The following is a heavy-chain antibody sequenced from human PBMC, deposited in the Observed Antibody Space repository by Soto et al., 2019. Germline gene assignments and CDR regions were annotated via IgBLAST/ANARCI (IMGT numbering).Heavy chain of an antibody. D-gene: IGHD3-10*01. J-gene: IGHJ6*02. CDR3: AREPHYSAPRYGIDV. CDR1: GFTFSSYW. V-gene: IGHV3-7*03. Sequence: EVQLVESGGGLVQPGESLRLSCAASGFTFSSYWMSWVRQAPGKGLEWVANIKQDGSEKYYVDSVKGRFTISRDNAKNSLYLQVNSLRADDTAFYYCAREPHYSAPRYGIDVWGQGTTVTVSS. CDR2: IKQDGSEK.